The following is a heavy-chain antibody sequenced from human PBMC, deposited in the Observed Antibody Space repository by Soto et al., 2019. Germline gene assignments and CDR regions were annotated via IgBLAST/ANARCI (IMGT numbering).Heavy chain of an antibody. Sequence: GGSLRLSCAVSGFTFRNYGMHWVRQAPGKGLEWVAVIPDDGSYQYYADSVKGRFTISRDNSKNTLYLQMGSLGAEDMAVYYCARGGRGAVAGSYYGLDVWGQGTTVTVSS. D-gene: IGHD6-19*01. CDR3: ARGGRGAVAGSYYGLDV. CDR1: GFTFRNYG. J-gene: IGHJ6*02. CDR2: IPDDGSYQ. V-gene: IGHV3-30*02.